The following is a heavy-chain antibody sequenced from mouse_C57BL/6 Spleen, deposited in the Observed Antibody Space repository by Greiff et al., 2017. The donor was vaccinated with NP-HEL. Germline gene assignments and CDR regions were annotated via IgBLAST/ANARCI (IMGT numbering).Heavy chain of an antibody. Sequence: EVQLQQSGPELVKPGASVKIPCKASGYTFTDYNMDWVKQSHGKSLEWIGDINPNNGGTIYNQKFKGKATLTVDKSSSTAYMELRSLTSEDTAVYYCARGGNYDYDDGDWYFDVWGTGTTVTVSS. CDR1: GYTFTDYN. D-gene: IGHD2-4*01. CDR3: ARGGNYDYDDGDWYFDV. V-gene: IGHV1-18*01. J-gene: IGHJ1*03. CDR2: INPNNGGT.